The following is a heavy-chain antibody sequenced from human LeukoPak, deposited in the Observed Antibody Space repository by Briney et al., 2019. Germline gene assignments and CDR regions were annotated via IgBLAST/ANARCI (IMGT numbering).Heavy chain of an antibody. J-gene: IGHJ3*02. V-gene: IGHV3-7*01. Sequence: GGSLRLSCAASGFTFSNHGMNWVRQAPGKGLEWVANIIQDGSDKYYVDSVKGRFTISRDNAKNSLYLQMNSLRAEDTAVYYRARVRSGAFDMWGQGTMVTVSS. CDR1: GFTFSNHG. CDR3: ARVRSGAFDM. CDR2: IIQDGSDK.